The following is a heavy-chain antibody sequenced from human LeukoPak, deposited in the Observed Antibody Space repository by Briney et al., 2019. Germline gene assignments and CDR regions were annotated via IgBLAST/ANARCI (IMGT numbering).Heavy chain of an antibody. D-gene: IGHD3-3*01. CDR3: ARFGSDYDFWSGSPNNAFDI. V-gene: IGHV4-30-4*08. J-gene: IGHJ3*02. CDR1: GGSISSGDYY. Sequence: PSETLSLTCTVSGGSISSGDYYWSWIRQPPGKGLEWIGYIYYSGSTYYNPSLKSRATISVDTSKNQFSLKLSSVTAADTAVYYCARFGSDYDFWSGSPNNAFDIWGQGTMVTVSS. CDR2: IYYSGST.